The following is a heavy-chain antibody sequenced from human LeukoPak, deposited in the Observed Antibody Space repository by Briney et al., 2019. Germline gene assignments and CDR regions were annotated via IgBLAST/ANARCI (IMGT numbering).Heavy chain of an antibody. CDR3: AKDRAQQLVLDF. D-gene: IGHD6-13*01. V-gene: IGHV3-23*01. J-gene: IGHJ4*02. CDR2: ITDSADDT. Sequence: GGSLRLSCAASGFTVSSNYMSWVRQAPGKGLQWVSAITDSADDTYYADSVKGRFTISRDNSKNTLFLQMNSLRAEDTAVYYCAKDRAQQLVLDFWGQGTLVTVSS. CDR1: GFTVSSNY.